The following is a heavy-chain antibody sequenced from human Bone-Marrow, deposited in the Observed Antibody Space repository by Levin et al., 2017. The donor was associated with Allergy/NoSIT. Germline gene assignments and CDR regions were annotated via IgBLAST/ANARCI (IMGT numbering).Heavy chain of an antibody. CDR3: ARRGTYYFDY. Sequence: SQTLSLTCLVSGGSLHVFSYYWSWIRRHPGGGLEWIGYIHSSGTPYYNPSLKSRVTISVDTSKNQFTLNLSSLTAADTAVYYCARRGTYYFDYWGQGALVTVSS. CDR2: IHSSGTP. V-gene: IGHV4-31*03. J-gene: IGHJ4*02. D-gene: IGHD3-16*01. CDR1: GGSLHVFSYY.